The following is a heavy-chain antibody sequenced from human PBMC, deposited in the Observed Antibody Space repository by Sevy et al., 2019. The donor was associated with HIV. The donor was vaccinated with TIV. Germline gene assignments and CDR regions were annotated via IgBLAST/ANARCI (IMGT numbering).Heavy chain of an antibody. CDR1: GYTFTGYY. V-gene: IGHV1-2*02. D-gene: IGHD3-16*01. CDR2: INPNSGGT. CDR3: ARDWAGGYYYYYYMDV. J-gene: IGHJ6*03. Sequence: ASVKVSCKASGYTFTGYYIYWVRQAPGQGLEWMGWINPNSGGTNYAQKFQGRVTMTRDTSISTAYMELSRLTSDDTAVYYCARDWAGGYYYYYYMDVWGKGTTVTVS.